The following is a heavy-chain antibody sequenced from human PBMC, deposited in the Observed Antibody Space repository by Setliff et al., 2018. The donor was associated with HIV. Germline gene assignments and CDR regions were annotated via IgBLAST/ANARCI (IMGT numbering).Heavy chain of an antibody. J-gene: IGHJ4*02. V-gene: IGHV4-59*02. CDR2: MYSSGNS. CDR3: ARAVGASYATPYLDY. D-gene: IGHD1-26*01. CDR1: GDSVSGYY. Sequence: SETLSLTCGVSGDSVSGYYWIWIRQSPGKGLEWIGYMYSSGNSNYNPSLKSRVTMSVDTSNNQVSLYLSSVTAADTAVYYCARAVGASYATPYLDYWGRGTLVTVPQ.